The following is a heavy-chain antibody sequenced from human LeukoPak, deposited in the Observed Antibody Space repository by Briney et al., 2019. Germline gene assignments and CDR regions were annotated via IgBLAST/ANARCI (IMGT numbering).Heavy chain of an antibody. V-gene: IGHV3-21*01. Sequence: NPGESLRLSCAASGFTFSSYSMNWVRQAPGKGLEWVSSISTSSSYIYYADSVKGRFTISRDNAKNSLYLQMNSLRAEDTAVYYCARGSVVVAATDNWFDPWGQGTLVTVSS. CDR3: ARGSVVVAATDNWFDP. D-gene: IGHD2-15*01. J-gene: IGHJ5*02. CDR2: ISTSSSYI. CDR1: GFTFSSYS.